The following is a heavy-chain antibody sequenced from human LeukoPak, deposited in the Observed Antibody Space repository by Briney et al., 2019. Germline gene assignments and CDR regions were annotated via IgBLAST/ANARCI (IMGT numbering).Heavy chain of an antibody. J-gene: IGHJ4*02. D-gene: IGHD4-17*01. CDR2: IHHSGST. CDR1: GGSISSGGYY. CDR3: ARGPTSTVTTRYYFDY. V-gene: IGHV4-31*03. Sequence: PSQTLSLTCTVSGGSISSGGYYWSWIRQHPGKGLEWIGYIHHSGSTYYNPSLKSRVTISVDTSKNQFSLKLSSVTAADTAVYYYARGPTSTVTTRYYFDYWGQGTLVTVSS.